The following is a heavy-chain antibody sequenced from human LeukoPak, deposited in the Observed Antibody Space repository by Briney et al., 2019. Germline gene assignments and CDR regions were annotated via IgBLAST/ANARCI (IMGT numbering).Heavy chain of an antibody. CDR2: IHPRRGDT. Sequence: AAVKVSRMTSGYSFTATYIHWVRQAPGQGLEWMGWIHPRRGDTNNAHKFPGRVTITRDTYTSTAYLDLSSLRSDDTAVYYCARDGDYGTGSYYRGCIDSWGQGT. J-gene: IGHJ4*02. V-gene: IGHV1-2*02. CDR1: GYSFTATY. CDR3: ARDGDYGTGSYYRGCIDS. D-gene: IGHD3-10*01.